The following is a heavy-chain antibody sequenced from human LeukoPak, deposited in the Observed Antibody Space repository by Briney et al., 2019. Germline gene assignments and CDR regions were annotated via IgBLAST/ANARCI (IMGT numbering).Heavy chain of an antibody. Sequence: PSETLSLTCTVSGGSISSYYWSWIRKPPGKGLEWIGYIYYSGSTNYNPSLKSRVTISVDTSKNQFSLKLSSVTAADTAVYYRARESRRGKTMYYDFWGGSASFDPWGQGTLVTVSS. J-gene: IGHJ5*02. CDR1: GGSISSYY. CDR3: ARESRRGKTMYYDFWGGSASFDP. CDR2: IYYSGST. V-gene: IGHV4-59*01. D-gene: IGHD3-3*01.